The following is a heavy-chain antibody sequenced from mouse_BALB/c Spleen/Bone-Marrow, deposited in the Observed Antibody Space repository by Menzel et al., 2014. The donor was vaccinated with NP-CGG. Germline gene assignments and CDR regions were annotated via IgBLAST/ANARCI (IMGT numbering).Heavy chain of an antibody. Sequence: EVKLVESGGGLVQPGGSLKLSCAASGFTFSSYGMSWVRQTADKRLEMIATINVKGDTTYQPDSVKGRFTISRDNVKNTLYLQMSSLKSEDTAMYYCARGYDYSSWFAYWGQGTLVTVSA. CDR1: GFTFSSYG. J-gene: IGHJ3*01. CDR2: INVKGDTT. D-gene: IGHD2-4*01. V-gene: IGHV5-6-3*01. CDR3: ARGYDYSSWFAY.